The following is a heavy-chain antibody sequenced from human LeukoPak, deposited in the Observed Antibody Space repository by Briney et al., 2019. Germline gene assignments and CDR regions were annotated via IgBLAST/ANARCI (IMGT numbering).Heavy chain of an antibody. V-gene: IGHV3-30*04. D-gene: IGHD1-1*01. Sequence: PGRSLRLSCAAAGSTFSKFAMHWVRQAPGKGLEWVAVVSYDGSYKYYADSVKGRFTISRDNSKNTLYLQMNSLRAEDTAVYYCARAPGYGAAYYFDYWGQGTLVTVSS. CDR3: ARAPGYGAAYYFDY. CDR1: GSTFSKFA. CDR2: VSYDGSYK. J-gene: IGHJ4*02.